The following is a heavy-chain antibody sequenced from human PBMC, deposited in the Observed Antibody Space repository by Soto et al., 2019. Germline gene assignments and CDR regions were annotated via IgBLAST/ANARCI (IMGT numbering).Heavy chain of an antibody. CDR1: GGYLSSYGYY. V-gene: IGHV4-31*03. D-gene: IGHD3-3*01. CDR3: ASVYDFSTGYGPFSN. CDR2: IYYSGST. Sequence: SDTLSLTCTVGGGYLSSYGYYWALVRQHPGKGLEWIGHIYYSGSTEYNPSLESRVTMSIDMSNKQFSLELRSVTAADTAVYDCASVYDFSTGYGPFSNWGQETLVTVSS. J-gene: IGHJ4*02.